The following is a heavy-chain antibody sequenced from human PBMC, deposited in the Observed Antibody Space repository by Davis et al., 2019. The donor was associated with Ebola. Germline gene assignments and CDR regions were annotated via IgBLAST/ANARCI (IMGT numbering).Heavy chain of an antibody. CDR1: GGSFSGYY. V-gene: IGHV4-34*01. Sequence: SETLSLTCAVYGGSFSGYYWSWIRQPPGKGPEWIGEINHSGSTNSNPSLKSRVTISEDTSKSQFSLKLSSVTAADTAVYYCARKPARWENWFDPWGQGTLVTVSS. J-gene: IGHJ5*02. CDR2: INHSGST. CDR3: ARKPARWENWFDP. D-gene: IGHD2-2*01.